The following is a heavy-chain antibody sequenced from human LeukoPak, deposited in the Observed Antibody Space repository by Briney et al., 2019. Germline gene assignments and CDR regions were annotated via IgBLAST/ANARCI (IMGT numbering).Heavy chain of an antibody. J-gene: IGHJ4*02. V-gene: IGHV3-11*01. Sequence: PGGSLRLPCAASGFTLSDYYMSWIRQAPGKGLEWVSYMSSGGNTIYYADSVKGRFTISRDNAKNSLYLQMNSLRAGDTAVYYCARNLVGYCGGGSCPYGDYWGRGTLVSVSS. CDR3: ARNLVGYCGGGSCPYGDY. D-gene: IGHD2-15*01. CDR2: MSSGGNTI. CDR1: GFTLSDYY.